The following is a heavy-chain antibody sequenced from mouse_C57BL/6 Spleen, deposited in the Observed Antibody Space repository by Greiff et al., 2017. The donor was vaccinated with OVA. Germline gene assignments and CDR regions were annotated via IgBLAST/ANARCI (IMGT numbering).Heavy chain of an antibody. Sequence: QVQLKESGAELVRPGASVTLSCKASGYTFTDYEMHWVKQTPVHGLEWIGAIDPETGGTAYNQKFKGKAILTADKSSSTAYMELRSLTSEDSAVYYCTRSHDGLDYWGQGTSVTVSS. CDR2: IDPETGGT. V-gene: IGHV1-15*01. D-gene: IGHD2-3*01. CDR1: GYTFTDYE. J-gene: IGHJ4*01. CDR3: TRSHDGLDY.